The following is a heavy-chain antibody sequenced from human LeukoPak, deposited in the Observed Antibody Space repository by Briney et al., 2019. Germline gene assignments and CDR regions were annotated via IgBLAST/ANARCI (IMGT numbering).Heavy chain of an antibody. Sequence: GGSLRLSCAASGFTFSGYWMHWVRHAPGKGLVWVSRINSDVSRTSYADSVKGRFTISRDNAKNTLYLQMNSLRAEDTAVYYCARDRGSWGWINYYYYYMDVWGKGTTVTVSS. J-gene: IGHJ6*03. CDR2: INSDVSRT. D-gene: IGHD3-16*01. V-gene: IGHV3-74*01. CDR3: ARDRGSWGWINYYYYYMDV. CDR1: GFTFSGYW.